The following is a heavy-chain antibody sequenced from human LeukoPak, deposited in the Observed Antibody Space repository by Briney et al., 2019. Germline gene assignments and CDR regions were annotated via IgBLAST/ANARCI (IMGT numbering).Heavy chain of an antibody. V-gene: IGHV3-30*03. Sequence: PGGSLRLSCAGSGFTLNTYGMHWVRQPPGKGLEWGAVISNGGGNRFYADSVKGRFTISRDNSENTVYLQMDSLRPEDTAVYYCAGKPYGSGTYYNNWFDPWGQGTLVTVSS. CDR1: GFTLNTYG. D-gene: IGHD3-10*01. CDR3: AGKPYGSGTYYNNWFDP. J-gene: IGHJ5*02. CDR2: ISNGGGNR.